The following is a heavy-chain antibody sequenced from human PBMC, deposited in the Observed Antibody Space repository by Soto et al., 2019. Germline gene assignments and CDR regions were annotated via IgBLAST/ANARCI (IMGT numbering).Heavy chain of an antibody. CDR2: ISGSGGST. CDR1: GFMFISYA. J-gene: IGHJ4*02. D-gene: IGHD2-21*02. CDR3: AKDGSWGDHYYFDN. V-gene: IGHV3-23*01. Sequence: GGSLRLSCAVSGFMFISYAMTWVRQAPGKGLEWVSSISGSGGSTYYSDSVRGRFTISRDNSKKMLYLEMNSLKGDDTAVYYCAKDGSWGDHYYFDNWGQGTLVPVSS.